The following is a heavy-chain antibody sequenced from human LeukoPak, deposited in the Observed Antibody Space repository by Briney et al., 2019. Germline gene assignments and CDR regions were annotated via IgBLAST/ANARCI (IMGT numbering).Heavy chain of an antibody. CDR2: IYSGGST. CDR1: GFTFSDYY. Sequence: GGSLRLSCAASGFTFSDYYMSWIRQAPGKGLEWVSVIYSGGSTYYADSVKGRFTISRDNSKNTLYLQMNSLRAEDTAVYYCASPSIAAAGPVTGYYGMDVWGQGTTVTVSS. D-gene: IGHD6-6*01. J-gene: IGHJ6*02. CDR3: ASPSIAAAGPVTGYYGMDV. V-gene: IGHV3-66*01.